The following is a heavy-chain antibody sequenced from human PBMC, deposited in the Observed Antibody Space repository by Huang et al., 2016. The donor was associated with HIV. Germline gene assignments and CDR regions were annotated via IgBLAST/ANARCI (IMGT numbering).Heavy chain of an antibody. CDR3: ARMFKYDSGGYWGNDAFDI. CDR1: GGSFSGHY. D-gene: IGHD3-22*01. CDR2: ISDSGST. V-gene: IGHV4-34*02. J-gene: IGHJ3*02. Sequence: QVQLQQWGAELLKPSETLSLTCAVSGGSFSGHYWTWIRQPPGRGMEWIGEISDSGSTTYNPSLKGRVTISGDTSQSQFSLKVNSGTAADTAIYYCARMFKYDSGGYWGNDAFDIWGQGTMVTVSS.